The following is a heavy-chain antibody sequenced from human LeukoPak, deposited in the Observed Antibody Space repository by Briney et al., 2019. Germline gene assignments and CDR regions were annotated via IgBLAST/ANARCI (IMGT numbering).Heavy chain of an antibody. V-gene: IGHV1-8*03. CDR2: MNPNSGNT. CDR1: GYTFTSYD. D-gene: IGHD6-6*01. J-gene: IGHJ4*02. CDR3: ARTEYSSSGDFDY. Sequence: ASVKVSCKASGYTFTSYDINWVRQATGQGLEWMGWMNPNSGNTGYAQKFQGKVTITRNTSISTAYMELSSLRSEDTAVYYCARTEYSSSGDFDYWGQGTLVTVSS.